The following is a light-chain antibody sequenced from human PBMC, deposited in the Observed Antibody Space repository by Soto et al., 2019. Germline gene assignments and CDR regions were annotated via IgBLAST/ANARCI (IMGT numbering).Light chain of an antibody. CDR2: GAS. CDR1: QSITRS. Sequence: DIQMTQSPSSLSASVGDRVTIICRASQSITRSLNWYQQKPGKAPELLIYGASSLQSGVPSRFSGSGSGTDFTLTISFLQPEDFATYYCQQSYDAPMYTFAQGTKLEIK. CDR3: QQSYDAPMYT. V-gene: IGKV1-39*01. J-gene: IGKJ2*01.